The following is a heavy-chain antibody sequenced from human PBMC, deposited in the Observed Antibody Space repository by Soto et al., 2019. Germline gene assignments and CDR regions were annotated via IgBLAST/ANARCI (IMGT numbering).Heavy chain of an antibody. D-gene: IGHD3-10*01. Sequence: SETLSLTCTVSGGSISSYYWSWIRQPAGKGLEWIGRIYTSGSTNYNPSLKSRVTMSVDTSKNQFSLKLSSVTAADAAVYYCARDKLYGSGSYSHFDYWGQGTLVTVSS. CDR2: IYTSGST. CDR1: GGSISSYY. J-gene: IGHJ4*02. V-gene: IGHV4-4*07. CDR3: ARDKLYGSGSYSHFDY.